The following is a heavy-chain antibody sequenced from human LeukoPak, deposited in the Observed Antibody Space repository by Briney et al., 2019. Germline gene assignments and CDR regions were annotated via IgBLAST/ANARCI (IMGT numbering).Heavy chain of an antibody. D-gene: IGHD4-17*01. J-gene: IGHJ5*02. CDR1: GGSISSYY. CDR2: IYYSGST. V-gene: IGHV4-59*01. CDR3: ARDGDYVGWFDP. Sequence: PSETLSLTCTVSGGSISSYYWSWIRQPPGKGLEWIGYIYYSGSTNYNPSLKSRVTISVDTSKNQFSLKLSSVTAAGTAVYYCARDGDYVGWFDPWGQGTLVTVSS.